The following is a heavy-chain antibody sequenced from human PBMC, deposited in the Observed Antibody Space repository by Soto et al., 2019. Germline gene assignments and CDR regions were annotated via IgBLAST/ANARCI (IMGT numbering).Heavy chain of an antibody. J-gene: IGHJ2*01. D-gene: IGHD6-19*01. CDR3: AVGIAVARGYFDL. Sequence: EVQLVESGGGLVQPGGSLRLSCAASGFRFSSYSMNWVRQAPGKGPEWVSYIDHSSSSVRYVDSVEGRFTIFRDNAKDSLSLQMNSLRVEDTAMYYCAVGIAVARGYFDLWGRGTLVTVSS. V-gene: IGHV3-48*04. CDR2: IDHSSSSV. CDR1: GFRFSSYS.